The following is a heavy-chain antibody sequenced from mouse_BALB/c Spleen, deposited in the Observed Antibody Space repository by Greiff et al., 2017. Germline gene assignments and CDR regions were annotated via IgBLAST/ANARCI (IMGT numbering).Heavy chain of an antibody. D-gene: IGHD3-1*01. CDR1: GFPFSSYY. Sequence: EVKLMESGGGLVKLGGSLKLSCAASGFPFSSYYMSWVRQTPEKRLELVAAINSNGGSTYYPDTVKGRFTISRDNAKNTLYLQMSSLKSEDTALYYCARQWGTKSYFDYWGQGTTLTVSS. J-gene: IGHJ2*01. CDR3: ARQWGTKSYFDY. V-gene: IGHV5-6-2*01. CDR2: INSNGGST.